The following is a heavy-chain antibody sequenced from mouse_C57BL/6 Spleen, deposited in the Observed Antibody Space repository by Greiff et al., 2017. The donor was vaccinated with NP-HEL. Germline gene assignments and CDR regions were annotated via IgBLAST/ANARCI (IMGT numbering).Heavy chain of an antibody. D-gene: IGHD1-1*01. J-gene: IGHJ2*01. CDR2: ISYDGSN. Sequence: ESGPGLVKPSQSLSLTCSVTGYSITSGYYWNWIRQFPGNKLEWMGYISYDGSNNYNPSLKNRISITRDTSKNQFFLKLNSVTTEDTATYYCAREGTTVAFDYWGQGTTLTVSS. CDR3: AREGTTVAFDY. V-gene: IGHV3-6*01. CDR1: GYSITSGYY.